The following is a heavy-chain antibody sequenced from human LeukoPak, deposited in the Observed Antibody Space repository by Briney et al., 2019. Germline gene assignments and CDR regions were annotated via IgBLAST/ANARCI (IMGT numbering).Heavy chain of an antibody. D-gene: IGHD6-6*01. V-gene: IGHV4-59*01. Sequence: PSESLSPACTVAAGSISRYSWGCHRQPPGKGLEWSGYIYYSGSTNYNPSLKSRVTISVDTSKNQFSLKLSSVTAADTAVYYCASSEYSSSSPDYWGQGALVTVSS. CDR2: IYYSGST. J-gene: IGHJ4*02. CDR1: AGSISRYS. CDR3: ASSEYSSSSPDY.